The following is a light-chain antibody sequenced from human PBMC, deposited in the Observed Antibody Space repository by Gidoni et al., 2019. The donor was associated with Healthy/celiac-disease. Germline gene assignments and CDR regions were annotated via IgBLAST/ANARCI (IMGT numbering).Light chain of an antibody. V-gene: IGKV1-39*01. CDR3: QQSYSTPYT. J-gene: IGKJ2*01. CDR2: AAS. CDR1: KSISSN. Sequence: DIQMTQSSSSLYASVGDSVTITCRASKSISSNLNGYQQKPGKAPKLLIYAASSLQSGVPSRFRCSGFGKDFTFTIRSLPAGDYATYYFQQSYSTPYTFGQGTKLEIK.